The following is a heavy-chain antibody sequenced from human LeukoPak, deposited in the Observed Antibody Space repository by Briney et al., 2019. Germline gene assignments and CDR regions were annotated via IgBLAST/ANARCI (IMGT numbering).Heavy chain of an antibody. J-gene: IGHJ4*02. V-gene: IGHV3-73*01. Sequence: GGSLRLSCAASGFTFSDSAFHWVRQASGKGLEWVSRIRSKPNNYATAYTASVKGRFTISRDDSKNTAYLQMNSLNTEDTAMYYCTRHLIGATPFDYWGQGTLVSVSS. D-gene: IGHD4/OR15-4a*01. CDR3: TRHLIGATPFDY. CDR1: GFTFSDSA. CDR2: IRSKPNNYAT.